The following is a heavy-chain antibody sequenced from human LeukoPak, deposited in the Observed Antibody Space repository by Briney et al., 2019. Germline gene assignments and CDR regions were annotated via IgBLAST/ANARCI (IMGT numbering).Heavy chain of an antibody. D-gene: IGHD2-2*01. CDR3: TRRYCTTTSCYAFDS. Sequence: KPGGSLRLSCVVSGFTFSTYPMNWVRQAPGKGLGWVSSISSSGGSIYYADSVKGRFSISRDNAKNSLYLQMNSLRAEDTAVYYCTRRYCTTTSCYAFDSWGQGALVTVSS. CDR1: GFTFSTYP. V-gene: IGHV3-21*01. CDR2: ISSSGGSI. J-gene: IGHJ4*02.